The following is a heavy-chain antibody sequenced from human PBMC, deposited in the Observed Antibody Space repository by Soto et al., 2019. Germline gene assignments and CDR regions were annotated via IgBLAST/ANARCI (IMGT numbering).Heavy chain of an antibody. D-gene: IGHD5-12*01. J-gene: IGHJ6*02. CDR2: IVVGSGNT. V-gene: IGHV1-58*01. Sequence: GASVKVSCKASGFTFTSSAVQWVRQARGQRLEWIGWIVVGSGNTNYAQKFQERVTITRDMSTSTAYMELSSLRSEDTAVYYCAAEGGYDNPLYYYYGMDVWGQGTTVTVSS. CDR1: GFTFTSSA. CDR3: AAEGGYDNPLYYYYGMDV.